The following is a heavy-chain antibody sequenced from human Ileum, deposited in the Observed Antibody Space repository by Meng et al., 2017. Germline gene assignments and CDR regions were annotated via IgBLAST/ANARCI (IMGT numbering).Heavy chain of an antibody. CDR1: GFTFRSSW. Sequence: GGSLRLSCAASGFTFRSSWMGWVRQPPGRGLEWVANIKQDGSDKQYADSVRGRFTISRDNAENSLYLQMNNVRAEDMAADYCARDPDYRAFDIWGQGTMVTVSS. CDR3: ARDPDYRAFDI. D-gene: IGHD4-11*01. J-gene: IGHJ3*02. V-gene: IGHV3-7*01. CDR2: IKQDGSDK.